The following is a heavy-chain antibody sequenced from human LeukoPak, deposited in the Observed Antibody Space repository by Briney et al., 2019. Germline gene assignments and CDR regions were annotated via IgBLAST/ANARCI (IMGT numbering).Heavy chain of an antibody. CDR1: GFTFSDHY. CDR2: VNLQGST. J-gene: IGHJ4*02. Sequence: GSLRLYCAVCGFTFSDHYMDWVRQPPGKGLEWIGEVNLQGSTNYNPSLMGRVAISVDMSENHISLQLTSVTAADTAVYYCAREGGPYRPLDYSGQGTLVTVSS. V-gene: IGHV4-34*01. CDR3: AREGGPYRPLDY.